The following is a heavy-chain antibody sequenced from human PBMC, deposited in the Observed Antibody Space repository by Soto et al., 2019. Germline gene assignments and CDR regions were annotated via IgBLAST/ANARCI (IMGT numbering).Heavy chain of an antibody. V-gene: IGHV4-59*06. Sequence: SETLSLTCTVSGGSISGYCWTWIRQPPGKGLEWIGYNYYSGITYYNPSLKSRVTISLDTSKNQFSLKLSSVTAADTAVYYCARGSSIAGLYYGMDVWGQGTTVTVS. CDR3: ARGSSIAGLYYGMDV. CDR1: GGSISGYC. CDR2: NYYSGIT. J-gene: IGHJ6*02. D-gene: IGHD6-6*01.